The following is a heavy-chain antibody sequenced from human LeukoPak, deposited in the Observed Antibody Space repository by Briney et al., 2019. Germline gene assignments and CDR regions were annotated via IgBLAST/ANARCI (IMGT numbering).Heavy chain of an antibody. Sequence: PGGSLRLSCEASGFTFSHYWMHWVRQAPGKGLVWVSRTNTDGSSTSYVDSVKGRFTISRDNAKNTMYLQMNSLRAEDTAMYYCAPTDSSGLDWGQGTLVTVSS. CDR3: APTDSSGLD. D-gene: IGHD3-22*01. CDR1: GFTFSHYW. J-gene: IGHJ4*02. V-gene: IGHV3-74*01. CDR2: TNTDGSST.